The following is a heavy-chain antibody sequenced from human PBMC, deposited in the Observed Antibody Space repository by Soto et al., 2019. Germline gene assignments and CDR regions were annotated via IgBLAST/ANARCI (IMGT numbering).Heavy chain of an antibody. CDR1: GFTFSSYA. Sequence: EVQLLESGGGLVQPGGSLRLSCAASGFTFSSYAMIWVRQAPGKGLEWVSTISGSGGSTYYADSVKGRFTISRDNSNNTLYLQMNSRGAEDTALYYCANGISSPYYFHYWGQGTLVTVSS. CDR3: ANGISSPYYFHY. D-gene: IGHD2-15*01. CDR2: ISGSGGST. J-gene: IGHJ4*02. V-gene: IGHV3-23*01.